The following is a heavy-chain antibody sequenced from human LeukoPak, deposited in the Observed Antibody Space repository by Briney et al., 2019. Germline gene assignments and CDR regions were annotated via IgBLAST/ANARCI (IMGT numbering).Heavy chain of an antibody. D-gene: IGHD6-13*01. CDR2: ISAYNGNT. V-gene: IGHV1-18*01. Sequence: ASVKVSCKASGYTFTSYGISWVRQAPGQGLEWMGWISAYNGNTNYAQKLQGRVTMTEDTSTDTAYMELSSLRSEDTAVYYCATAGYSSSWFWGQGTLVTVSS. J-gene: IGHJ4*02. CDR3: ATAGYSSSWF. CDR1: GYTFTSYG.